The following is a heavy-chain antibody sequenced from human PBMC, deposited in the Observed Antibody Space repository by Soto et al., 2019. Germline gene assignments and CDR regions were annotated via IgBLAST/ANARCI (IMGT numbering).Heavy chain of an antibody. D-gene: IGHD6-19*01. CDR3: ARRYAPRYSSGNNHFDL. CDR2: INHSGSA. J-gene: IGHJ4*02. Sequence: SETLSLTCNVSTGSIFSHSFYWGWIRQPPGKGLEWIGTINHSGSAYYNPSLKSRVTISVGTSKNQFSLTLNSVTAADTAVYYCARRYAPRYSSGNNHFDLWGQGTLVTVSS. CDR1: TGSIFSHSFY. V-gene: IGHV4-39*01.